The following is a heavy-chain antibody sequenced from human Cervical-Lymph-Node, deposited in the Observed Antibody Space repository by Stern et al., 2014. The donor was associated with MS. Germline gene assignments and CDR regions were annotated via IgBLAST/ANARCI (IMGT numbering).Heavy chain of an antibody. CDR1: GGTFSGDA. CDR2: NIPIFGTS. Sequence: QVQLVQSGAEVKKPGSSVKVSCKASGGTFSGDAISWVRQAPGQGLEWMGGNIPIFGTSNYAQKFQGRVTITADDSTSTAYMELSSLRSDDTAVYYCARSEGVSVVLHDGFDIWGQGTMVTVSS. J-gene: IGHJ3*02. CDR3: ARSEGVSVVLHDGFDI. V-gene: IGHV1-69*01. D-gene: IGHD4-23*01.